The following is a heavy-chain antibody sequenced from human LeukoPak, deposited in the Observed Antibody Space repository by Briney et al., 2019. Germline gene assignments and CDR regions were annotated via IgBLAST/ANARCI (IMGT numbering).Heavy chain of an antibody. CDR1: GYTFTGYY. D-gene: IGHD6-13*01. CDR3: ARDLTLWDSSSWYSGFDY. J-gene: IGHJ4*02. CDR2: INPNSGGT. V-gene: IGHV1-2*02. Sequence: EASVKVSCKASGYTFTGYYMHWVRQAPGQGLEWMGWINPNSGGTNYAQKFQGRVTMTRDTSISTAYMELSRLRSDDTAVYYCARDLTLWDSSSWYSGFDYWGQGTLVTVSS.